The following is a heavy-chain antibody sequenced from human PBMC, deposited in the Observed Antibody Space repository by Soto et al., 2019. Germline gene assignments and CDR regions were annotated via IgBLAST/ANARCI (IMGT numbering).Heavy chain of an antibody. J-gene: IGHJ6*02. V-gene: IGHV4-34*12. CDR1: GGSFSAYY. Sequence: SETLSLTCAVYGGSFSAYYWSWVRQPPGKGLEWIGEIIHSERTKYNPSLKSRVTISVDTSKNQFSLKLSSVTAADTAVYYCARQRPTDGRWEFANYYGMDVWGQGTPVTVSS. D-gene: IGHD1-26*01. CDR3: ARQRPTDGRWEFANYYGMDV. CDR2: IIHSERT.